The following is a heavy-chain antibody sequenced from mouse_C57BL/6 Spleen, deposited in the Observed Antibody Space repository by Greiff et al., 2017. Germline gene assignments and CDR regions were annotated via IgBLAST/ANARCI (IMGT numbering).Heavy chain of an antibody. D-gene: IGHD2-4*01. Sequence: QVQLQQPGAELVMPGASVKLSCKASGYTFTSYWMHWVKQRPGQGLEWIGELDPSDSYTNYNQKFKGKSTLTVDKSSSTAYMQLSSLTSEDSAVYYGARSLPMIRGGFAYWGQGTLVTVSA. J-gene: IGHJ3*01. CDR3: ARSLPMIRGGFAY. CDR2: LDPSDSYT. CDR1: GYTFTSYW. V-gene: IGHV1-69*01.